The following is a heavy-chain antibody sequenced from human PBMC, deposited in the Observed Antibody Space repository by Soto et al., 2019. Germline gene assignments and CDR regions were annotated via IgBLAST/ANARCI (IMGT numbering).Heavy chain of an antibody. CDR1: GGSISSYY. CDR2: IYYSGST. D-gene: IGHD3-10*01. V-gene: IGHV4-59*08. Sequence: SETLSLTCTVSGGSISSYYWSWIRQPPGKGLEWLGYIYYSGSTNYNPSLKSRVTISVDTSKNQFSLKLNSMTAADTAVYYCARHNYGSGSTYFDYWGQGTLVTVS. J-gene: IGHJ4*02. CDR3: ARHNYGSGSTYFDY.